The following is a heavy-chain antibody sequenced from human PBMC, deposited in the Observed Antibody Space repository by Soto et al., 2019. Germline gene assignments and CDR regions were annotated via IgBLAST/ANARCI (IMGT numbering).Heavy chain of an antibody. CDR1: GFTFSSYV. D-gene: IGHD6-19*01. CDR3: AKDICAYSSGSCDFDY. V-gene: IGHV3-23*01. J-gene: IGHJ4*02. Sequence: GGSLRLSCAASGFTFSSYVMSWVRQAPGKGLEWVSSISDSGTSTYYTDSVKGRFSISRDNSKNTLYLQMHSLRAEDTAIYYCAKDICAYSSGSCDFDYWGQGTLVTV. CDR2: ISDSGTST.